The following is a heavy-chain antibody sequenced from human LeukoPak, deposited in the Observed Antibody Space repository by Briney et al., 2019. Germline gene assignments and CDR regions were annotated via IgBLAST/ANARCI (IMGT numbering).Heavy chain of an antibody. CDR1: GGTFSSYG. J-gene: IGHJ4*02. CDR3: ATGLQHSCGSDCYSDYFDY. CDR2: FIPILGIP. V-gene: IGHV1-69*04. D-gene: IGHD2-21*02. Sequence: SVKVSCKASGGTFSSYGISWVRQAPGQGLEWMGRFIPILGIPNYAQKLQGRVTITADKSTSTAYMELSSLRSEDTAVYYCATGLQHSCGSDCYSDYFDYWGQGTLVTVSS.